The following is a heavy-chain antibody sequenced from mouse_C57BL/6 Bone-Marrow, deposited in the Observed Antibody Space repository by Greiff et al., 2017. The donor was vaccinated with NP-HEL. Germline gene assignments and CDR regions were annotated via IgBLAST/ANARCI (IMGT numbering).Heavy chain of an antibody. CDR2: ISYDGSN. Sequence: EVKLQESGPGLVKPSQSLSLTCSVTGYSITSSYYWNWIRQFPGNKLEWMGYISYDGSNNYNPSLKNRISITRDTSKNQFFLKLNSVTTEDTATYYCAREGTTVVAYYFDYWGQGTTLTVSS. D-gene: IGHD1-1*01. CDR3: AREGTTVVAYYFDY. CDR1: GYSITSSYY. J-gene: IGHJ2*01. V-gene: IGHV3-6*01.